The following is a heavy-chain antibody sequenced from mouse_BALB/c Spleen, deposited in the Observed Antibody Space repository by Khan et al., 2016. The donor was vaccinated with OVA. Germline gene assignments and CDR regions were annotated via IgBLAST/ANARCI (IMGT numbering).Heavy chain of an antibody. D-gene: IGHD3-1*01. Sequence: EVKLEESGPGLVKPSQSLSLTCSVTGYSITNGHFWNWIRQFPGNNLEWMGYIRYDGNTNYNPSLKNRISITRDTSKNQFFLNLNSVTPEDTATXDCARGGSSGPAWFTYWGQGTLVTVSA. CDR3: ARGGSSGPAWFTY. J-gene: IGHJ3*01. CDR1: GYSITNGHF. V-gene: IGHV3-6*02. CDR2: IRYDGNT.